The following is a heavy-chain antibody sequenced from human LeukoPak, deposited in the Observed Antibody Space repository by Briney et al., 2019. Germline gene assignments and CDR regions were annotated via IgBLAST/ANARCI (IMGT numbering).Heavy chain of an antibody. Sequence: SETLSLTCTVSGGSISSGRYYWSWIRQHPGKGLEWIGYIYYSGSTYYNPSLKGRVTMSVDTSKNQFSLKLSSVTAADTAVYYCAGGEGEQLVPTAPQYYSYYMDVWGKGTTVTVSS. J-gene: IGHJ6*03. V-gene: IGHV4-31*03. D-gene: IGHD6-6*01. CDR3: AGGEGEQLVPTAPQYYSYYMDV. CDR1: GGSISSGRYY. CDR2: IYYSGST.